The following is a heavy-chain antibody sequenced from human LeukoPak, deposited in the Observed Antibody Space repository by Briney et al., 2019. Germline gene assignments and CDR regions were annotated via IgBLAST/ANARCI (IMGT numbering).Heavy chain of an antibody. Sequence: SETLSLTCNVSGGSISSGDYFWSWIRQPPGKGLEWIGYIYYSGSAYYSPSLRSRFTISVDTSENQSSLKLSSVTATDTAVYYCARAEVTAGTKYFDLWGRGTLVTVSS. V-gene: IGHV4-30-4*01. CDR1: GGSISSGDYF. D-gene: IGHD6-19*01. CDR2: IYYSGSA. J-gene: IGHJ2*01. CDR3: ARAEVTAGTKYFDL.